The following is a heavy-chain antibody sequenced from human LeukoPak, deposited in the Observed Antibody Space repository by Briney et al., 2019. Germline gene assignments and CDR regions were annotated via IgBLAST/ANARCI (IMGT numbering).Heavy chain of an antibody. J-gene: IGHJ4*02. CDR3: ASLVGYCGGDCYSSDY. CDR2: INPNSGGT. CDR1: GYTFTGYY. Sequence: ASVKVSCKASGYTFTGYYMHWVRQAPGQGLEWMGWINPNSGGTNYAQKFQGRVTMTRDTSISTAYMELSRLRSDDTAVYYCASLVGYCGGDCYSSDYWGQGTLVTVSS. D-gene: IGHD2-21*02. V-gene: IGHV1-2*02.